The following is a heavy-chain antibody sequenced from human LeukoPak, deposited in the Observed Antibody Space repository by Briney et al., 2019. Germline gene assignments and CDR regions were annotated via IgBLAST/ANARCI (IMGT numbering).Heavy chain of an antibody. D-gene: IGHD2-15*01. CDR3: AKAFIFCSGVNCNLDY. CDR1: GLTFRSYA. V-gene: IGHV3-23*01. Sequence: GGSLRLSCAASGLTFRSYAMTWVRQAPGKGLEWVSSISGSGTTTYFADSVKGRFTISRDNSKNTLYLQMNSLRAEDTAVYYCAKAFIFCSGVNCNLDYWGQGTLVAVSS. CDR2: ISGSGTTT. J-gene: IGHJ4*02.